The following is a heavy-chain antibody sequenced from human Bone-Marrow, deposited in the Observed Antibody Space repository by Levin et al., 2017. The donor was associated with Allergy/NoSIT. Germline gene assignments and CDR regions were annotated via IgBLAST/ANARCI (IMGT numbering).Heavy chain of an antibody. Sequence: GASVKVSCKASGYTFTTYAINWVRQAPGQGLEWMGWINTNTGNPTYAQGFTGRFVFSLDTSVSTAYLQISSLKAEDTAIYYCARLSLDAVLEPAAPKFDPWGQGTLVTVSS. CDR2: INTNTGNP. CDR3: ARLSLDAVLEPAAPKFDP. V-gene: IGHV7-4-1*02. D-gene: IGHD2-2*03. CDR1: GYTFTTYA. J-gene: IGHJ5*02.